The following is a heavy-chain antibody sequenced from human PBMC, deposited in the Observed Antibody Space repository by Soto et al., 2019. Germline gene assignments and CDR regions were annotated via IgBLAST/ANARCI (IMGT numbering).Heavy chain of an antibody. CDR3: ARDPYPSTTVTIMDY. V-gene: IGHV3-48*02. CDR1: GFTFSNYA. Sequence: GGSLRLSCAASGFTFSNYAMNWVRQAPGKGLEWVSYISHKSSAIYHADSVKGRFTISRDNAKNSLYLQMNSLRDEDTAVYYCARDPYPSTTVTIMDYWGQGTLVTVSS. CDR2: ISHKSSAI. D-gene: IGHD4-17*01. J-gene: IGHJ4*02.